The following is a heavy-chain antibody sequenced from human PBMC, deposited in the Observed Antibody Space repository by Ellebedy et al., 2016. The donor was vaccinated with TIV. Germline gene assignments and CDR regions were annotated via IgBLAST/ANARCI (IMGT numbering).Heavy chain of an antibody. CDR3: ARAIYGASYL. D-gene: IGHD4-17*01. V-gene: IGHV3-7*01. Sequence: WIRQPPGKGLEWVANINEDGTKKHYLDSVKGRFTISRDNAGNSLFLQMEGLGAEDTAVYYCARAIYGASYLWGRGTLVTVSS. CDR2: INEDGTKK. J-gene: IGHJ2*01.